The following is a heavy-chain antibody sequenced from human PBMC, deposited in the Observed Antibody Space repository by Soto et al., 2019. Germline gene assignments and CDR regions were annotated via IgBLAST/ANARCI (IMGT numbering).Heavy chain of an antibody. CDR1: GFTFSSYG. CDR2: ISYDGSNK. V-gene: IGHV3-30*18. D-gene: IGHD5-12*01. J-gene: IGHJ6*02. CDR3: AKDPTRDGYINGMYGMDV. Sequence: QVQLVESGGGVVQPGRSLRLSCAASGFTFSSYGMHWVRQAPGKGLEWVAVISYDGSNKYYADSVKGRFTISRDNSKNTLYLQMSSLRAEDTAVYYCAKDPTRDGYINGMYGMDVWGQGTTVTVSS.